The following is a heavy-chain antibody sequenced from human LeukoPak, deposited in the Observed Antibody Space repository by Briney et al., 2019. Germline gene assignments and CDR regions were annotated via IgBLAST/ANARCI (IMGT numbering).Heavy chain of an antibody. Sequence: GGSLRRSCAASGFTFSSYEMNWVRQAPGKGLEWLSYISESGSIIYYADSVKGRFTISRDNAKNSLSLQMNCLRVEDTAVYYCATKVAGTSHFSDWGQGTLVTVSS. CDR3: ATKVAGTSHFSD. CDR1: GFTFSSYE. D-gene: IGHD6-19*01. V-gene: IGHV3-48*03. J-gene: IGHJ4*02. CDR2: ISESGSII.